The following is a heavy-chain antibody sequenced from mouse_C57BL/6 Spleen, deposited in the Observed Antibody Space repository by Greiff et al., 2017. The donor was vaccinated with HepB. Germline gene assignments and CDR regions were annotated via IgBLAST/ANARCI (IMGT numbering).Heavy chain of an antibody. CDR2: IYPGDGDT. CDR3: ARWELGRAWFAY. Sequence: QVHVKQSGPELVKPGASVKISCKASGYAFSSSWMNWVKQRPGKGLEWIGRIYPGDGDTNYNGKFKGKATLTADKSSSTAYMQLSSLTSEDSAVYFCARWELGRAWFAYWGQGTLVTVSA. D-gene: IGHD4-1*01. CDR1: GYAFSSSW. V-gene: IGHV1-82*01. J-gene: IGHJ3*01.